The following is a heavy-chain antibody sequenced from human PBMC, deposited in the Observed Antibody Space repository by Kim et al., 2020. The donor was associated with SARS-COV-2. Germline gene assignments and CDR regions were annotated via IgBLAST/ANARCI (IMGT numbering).Heavy chain of an antibody. CDR2: INAGNGNT. Sequence: ASVKVSCKASGYTFTSYAMHWVRQAPGQRLEWMGWINAGNGNTKYSQKFQGRVTITRDTSASTAYMELSSLRSEDTAVYYCARGPGPSNDYGGNQGGWGQGTLVTVSS. D-gene: IGHD4-17*01. CDR1: GYTFTSYA. J-gene: IGHJ4*02. CDR3: ARGPGPSNDYGGNQGG. V-gene: IGHV1-3*01.